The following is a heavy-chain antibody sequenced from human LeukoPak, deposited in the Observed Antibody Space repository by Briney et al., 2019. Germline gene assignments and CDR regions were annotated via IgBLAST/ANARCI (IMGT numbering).Heavy chain of an antibody. V-gene: IGHV1-18*01. CDR3: AREIHYYYYYMDV. J-gene: IGHJ6*03. CDR2: ISAYNGNT. CDR1: GYTFTSYG. D-gene: IGHD5-18*01. Sequence: VASVKVSCKASGYTFTSYGISWVGQAPGQGLEWLGWISAYNGNTSYAQKLQGRVTMTTDTSTSTAYMELRSLRSDDTAVYYCAREIHYYYYYMDVWGKGTTVTVSS.